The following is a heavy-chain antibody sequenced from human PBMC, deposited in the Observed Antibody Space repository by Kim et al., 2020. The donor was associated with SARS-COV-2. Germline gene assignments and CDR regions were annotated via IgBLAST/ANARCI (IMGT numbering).Heavy chain of an antibody. V-gene: IGHV4-34*01. CDR3: ARGPVIDYYDSSGYFDY. D-gene: IGHD3-22*01. J-gene: IGHJ4*02. Sequence: SETLSLTCAVYGGSFSGYYWSWIRQPPGKGLEWIGEINHSGSTNYNPSLKSRVTISVDTSKNQFSLKLSSVTAADTAVYYCARGPVIDYYDSSGYFDYWGQGTLVTVSS. CDR2: INHSGST. CDR1: GGSFSGYY.